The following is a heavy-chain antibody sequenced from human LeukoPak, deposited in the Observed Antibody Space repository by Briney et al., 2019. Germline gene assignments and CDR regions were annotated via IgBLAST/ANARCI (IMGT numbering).Heavy chain of an antibody. CDR1: GFTFDDYA. D-gene: IGHD3-9*01. V-gene: IGHV3-9*01. Sequence: GGSLRLSCAASGFTFDDYAMHWVRHAPGKGLEWVSGISWNSGSIDYADSVKGRFTISRDNAKKSLYLQMNSLRAEDTALYYCAKDMGYDILTDYSAFDYWGQGTLVTVSS. CDR3: AKDMGYDILTDYSAFDY. CDR2: ISWNSGSI. J-gene: IGHJ4*02.